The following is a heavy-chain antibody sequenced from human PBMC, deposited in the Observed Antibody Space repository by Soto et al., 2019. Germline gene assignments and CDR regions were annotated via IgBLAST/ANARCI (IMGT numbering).Heavy chain of an antibody. J-gene: IGHJ4*02. CDR3: ARGGHVVVVTAALDY. CDR2: ANPRGGHT. V-gene: IGHV1-46*01. D-gene: IGHD2-21*02. CDR1: GDTFTDYY. Sequence: QVQLMQSGAEVKKPGASVKVSCKASGDTFTDYYIHWVRQAPGQGLEWMGTANPRGGHTTYAQHFVGRVTMTRDTSTSTLYMELTSLTSEDTAVYYCARGGHVVVVTAALDYWGQGTLVTVSS.